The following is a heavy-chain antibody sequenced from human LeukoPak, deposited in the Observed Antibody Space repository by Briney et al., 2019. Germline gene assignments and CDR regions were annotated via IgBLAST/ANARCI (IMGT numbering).Heavy chain of an antibody. J-gene: IGHJ4*02. D-gene: IGHD2-2*01. V-gene: IGHV3-21*03. Sequence: PGGSLRLSCAASGFTFSSYTMNWVRQAPGKGLEWVSSIISSGSYIYYADSVKGRFTISRDNAKNSLYLQMNSLRAEDTAVYYCARDFGGYCSISNCYLGWLDYWGQGTLVTVSS. CDR2: IISSGSYI. CDR3: ARDFGGYCSISNCYLGWLDY. CDR1: GFTFSSYT.